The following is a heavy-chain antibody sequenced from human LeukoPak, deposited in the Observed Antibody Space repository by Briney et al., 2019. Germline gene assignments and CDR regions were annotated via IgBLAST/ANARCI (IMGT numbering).Heavy chain of an antibody. J-gene: IGHJ5*02. Sequence: ASVKVSCKASGYTFTSYYMHWVRRAPGQGLEWVGIINPSGGSTSYAQKFQGRVTMTRDMSTSTDYVELSSLRSEDTAVYYCARDNSVEDTAWWFDPWGQGTLVTVSS. CDR1: GYTFTSYY. CDR3: ARDNSVEDTAWWFDP. V-gene: IGHV1-46*01. D-gene: IGHD4-23*01. CDR2: INPSGGST.